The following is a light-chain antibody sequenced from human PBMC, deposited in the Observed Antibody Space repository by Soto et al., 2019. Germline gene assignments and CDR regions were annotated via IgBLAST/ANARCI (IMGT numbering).Light chain of an antibody. J-gene: IGKJ5*01. CDR1: QGFTNY. CDR2: AAS. Sequence: DFQMTQSPSSLSASVGDTVTLTCRASQGFTNYLAWYQQKPGKAPKLLIYAASTLQSGVPPRFSGSGSGTHFTLTISSLQPEDAATYYCQKYNTAPYTFGQGTRLEIK. V-gene: IGKV1-27*01. CDR3: QKYNTAPYT.